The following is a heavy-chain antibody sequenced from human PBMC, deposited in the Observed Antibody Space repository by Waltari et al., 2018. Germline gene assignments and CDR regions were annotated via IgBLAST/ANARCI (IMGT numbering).Heavy chain of an antibody. CDR2: IYHSGST. CDR3: ARQRITMVQGVSGYFDY. J-gene: IGHJ4*02. D-gene: IGHD3-10*01. CDR1: GGSFSGYY. V-gene: IGHV4-34*01. Sequence: QVQLQQWGAGLLTPSETLSLTCAVYGGSFSGYYWSWIRQPPGKGLEWIGSIYHSGSTYYNPSLKSRVTISVDTSKNQFSLKLSSVTAADTAVYYCARQRITMVQGVSGYFDYWGQGTLVTVSS.